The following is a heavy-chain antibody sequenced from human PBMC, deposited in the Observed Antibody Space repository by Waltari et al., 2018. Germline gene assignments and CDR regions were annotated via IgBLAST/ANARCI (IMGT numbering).Heavy chain of an antibody. CDR1: GGSFSGYY. CDR2: ISGSGGST. V-gene: IGHV3-23*01. J-gene: IGHJ4*02. CDR3: TGGHHDY. Sequence: VQLQQWGAGLLKPSETLSLTCAVYGGSFSGYYWSWIRQPPGKGLEWVSTISGSGGSTYYADSVKGRFTISRDNSKNTLYLQMNSLRAEDTALYYCTGGHHDYWGQGTLVTVSS.